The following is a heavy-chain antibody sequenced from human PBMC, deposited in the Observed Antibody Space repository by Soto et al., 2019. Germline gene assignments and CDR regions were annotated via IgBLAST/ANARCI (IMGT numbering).Heavy chain of an antibody. V-gene: IGHV1-69*01. D-gene: IGHD5-18*01. J-gene: IGHJ4*02. CDR2: IIPIFGTA. Sequence: QVQLVQSGAEVKKPVSSVKVSCKASGGTFSSYAISWVRQAPGQGLEWMGGIIPIFGTANYAQKFQGRVTITADESTSTAYMELSSLRSEDTAVYYCARGGVDTAMVGFYYFDYWGQGTLVTVYS. CDR3: ARGGVDTAMVGFYYFDY. CDR1: GGTFSSYA.